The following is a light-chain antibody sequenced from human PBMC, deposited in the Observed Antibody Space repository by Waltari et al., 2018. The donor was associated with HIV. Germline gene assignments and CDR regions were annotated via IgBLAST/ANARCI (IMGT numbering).Light chain of an antibody. Sequence: DIQMTQSPSSLSASVGDRVTITCRASQSISTYLNWYQQKPGKGPNLLIYAASTLQSGVPSRFSGSGSGTDFTLTIRSLQPEDSATYYCQQSYSTPLSFGGGTKVEIK. V-gene: IGKV1-39*01. J-gene: IGKJ4*01. CDR1: QSISTY. CDR3: QQSYSTPLS. CDR2: AAS.